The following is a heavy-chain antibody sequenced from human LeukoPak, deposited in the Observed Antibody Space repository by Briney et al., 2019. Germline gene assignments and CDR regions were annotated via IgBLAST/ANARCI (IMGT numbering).Heavy chain of an antibody. Sequence: TGGSLRLSCEGSGFTFRSHWMSWVRQAPGKGLEWVANIHQYGGEKYYVDSVRGRFSISRDNAKNSLYLQMNSLRAEDTAVYYCARVYCSSTSCYYQPFDYWGQGTLVTVSS. V-gene: IGHV3-7*01. CDR1: GFTFRSHW. CDR2: IHQYGGEK. J-gene: IGHJ4*02. D-gene: IGHD2-2*01. CDR3: ARVYCSSTSCYYQPFDY.